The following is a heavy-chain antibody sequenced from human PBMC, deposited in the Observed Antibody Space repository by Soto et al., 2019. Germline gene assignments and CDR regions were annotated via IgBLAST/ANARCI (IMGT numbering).Heavy chain of an antibody. CDR1: GGSISSSSYY. CDR3: AIRFDYSNYDRELQYMDV. Sequence: SETLSLTCTVSGGSISSSSYYWGWIRQPPGKGLEWIGSIYYSGSTYYNPSLKSRVTISVDTSKNQFSLKLSSVTAADTAVYYCAIRFDYSNYDRELQYMDVWGKGTTVTVSS. D-gene: IGHD4-4*01. J-gene: IGHJ6*03. CDR2: IYYSGST. V-gene: IGHV4-39*01.